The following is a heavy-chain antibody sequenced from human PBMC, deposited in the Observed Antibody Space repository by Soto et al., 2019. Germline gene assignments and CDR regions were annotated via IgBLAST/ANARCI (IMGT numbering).Heavy chain of an antibody. Sequence: GGSLRLSCAASGFTFSRYSMNWVRQAPGKGLEWVSYISSSSSTIYYADSVKGRFTISRDNAKNSLYLQMNSLRAEDTAVYYCARDYCSSTSCYEFDLWGRGTLVTVSS. D-gene: IGHD2-2*01. CDR1: GFTFSRYS. CDR3: ARDYCSSTSCYEFDL. V-gene: IGHV3-48*01. J-gene: IGHJ2*01. CDR2: ISSSSSTI.